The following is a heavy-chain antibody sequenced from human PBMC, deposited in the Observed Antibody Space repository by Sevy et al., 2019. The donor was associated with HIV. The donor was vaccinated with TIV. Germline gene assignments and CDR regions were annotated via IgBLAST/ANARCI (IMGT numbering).Heavy chain of an antibody. D-gene: IGHD3-16*01. J-gene: IGHJ4*02. CDR1: GFTFNSHG. CDR3: XXXXXXXLGADLFDY. CDR2: IQYDGGNK. Sequence: GGSLRLSCATSGFTFNSHGMHWVRQAPGKGLEWVSFIQYDGGNKNYADSVKDRFTISRDNSKNTLYLQLSSLRTEDXXXYXXXXXXXXXLGADLFDYWGQGTLVTVSS. V-gene: IGHV3-30*02.